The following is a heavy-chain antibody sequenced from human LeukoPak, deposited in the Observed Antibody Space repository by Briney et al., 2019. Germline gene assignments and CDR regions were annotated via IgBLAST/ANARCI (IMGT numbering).Heavy chain of an antibody. CDR2: ISAYNGNT. CDR1: GYTFTSYG. V-gene: IGHV1-18*01. D-gene: IGHD3-22*01. J-gene: IGHJ4*02. Sequence: GASVKVSCTASGYTFTSYGISWVRQAPGQGLEWMGWISAYNGNTNYAQKLQGRVTMTTDTSTSTAYMELRSLRSDDTAVYYCARDYYDSSGYYPPTVYWGQGTLVTVSS. CDR3: ARDYYDSSGYYPPTVY.